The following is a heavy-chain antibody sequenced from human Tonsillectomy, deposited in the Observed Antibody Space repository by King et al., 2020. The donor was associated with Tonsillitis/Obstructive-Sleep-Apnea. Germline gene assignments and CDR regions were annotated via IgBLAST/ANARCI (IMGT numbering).Heavy chain of an antibody. Sequence: ITLKESGPTLVKPTQTLTLTCTFSGFSLSTSGVGVGWIRQPPGKALEWLALIYWDDDKRYSPSLKSRLTITKDTSNNQVVLTMTNMDPVDTSTYYCAHNRDQTTSGPFDYWGQGTLVPGSS. D-gene: IGHD4-17*01. CDR3: AHNRDQTTSGPFDY. J-gene: IGHJ4*02. CDR1: GFSLSTSGVG. CDR2: IYWDDDK. V-gene: IGHV2-5*02.